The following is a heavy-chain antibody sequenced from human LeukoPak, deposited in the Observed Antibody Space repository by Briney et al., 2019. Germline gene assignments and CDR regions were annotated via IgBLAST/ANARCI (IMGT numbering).Heavy chain of an antibody. V-gene: IGHV1-8*01. CDR3: ARGDCSGGSCSPDY. Sequence: ASVKVSCKASGYTFTSYDINWVRQATGQGLEWMGWMNPNSGNTGYAQKFQGRVTMTRNTSISAAYMELSSLRSEDTAVYYCARGDCSGGSCSPDYWGQGTLVTVSS. D-gene: IGHD2-15*01. CDR2: MNPNSGNT. CDR1: GYTFTSYD. J-gene: IGHJ4*02.